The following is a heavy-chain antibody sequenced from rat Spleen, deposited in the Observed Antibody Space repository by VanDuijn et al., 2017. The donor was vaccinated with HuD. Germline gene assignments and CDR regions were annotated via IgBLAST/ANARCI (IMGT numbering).Heavy chain of an antibody. V-gene: IGHV5S10*01. CDR2: IFYDGSNT. CDR1: GFTFSDYA. Sequence: EVQLVESGGGLIQPGNSLKLSCAASGFTFSDYAMAWVRQSPRKGLEWVATIFYDGSNTYYRDSVKGRFTFSRDNAKSTLYLQMDSLRSEDTATYYCATQDYGGYNGRPFAYWGQGTLVTVSS. D-gene: IGHD1-11*01. CDR3: ATQDYGGYNGRPFAY. J-gene: IGHJ3*01.